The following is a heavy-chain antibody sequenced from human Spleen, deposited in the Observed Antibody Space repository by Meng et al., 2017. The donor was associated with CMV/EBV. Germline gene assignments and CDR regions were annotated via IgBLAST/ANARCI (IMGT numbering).Heavy chain of an antibody. CDR3: AKVFDFWSGYPDY. J-gene: IGHJ4*02. CDR2: ISGSGGST. Sequence: ASRFTFSSYALSWVRQAPGKGLEWVSAISGSGGSTYYADSVKGRFTISRDNSKNTLYLQMNSLRAEDTAVYYCAKVFDFWSGYPDYWGQGTLVTVSS. CDR1: RFTFSSYA. V-gene: IGHV3-23*01. D-gene: IGHD3-3*01.